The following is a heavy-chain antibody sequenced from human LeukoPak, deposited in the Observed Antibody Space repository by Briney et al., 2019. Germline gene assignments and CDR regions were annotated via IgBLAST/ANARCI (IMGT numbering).Heavy chain of an antibody. J-gene: IGHJ4*02. CDR1: GGTFSSYA. Sequence: SVKVSCKASGGTFSSYAISWVRQAPGQGLEWMGGIIPIFGTANYAQKFQGRVTMTRDTSTSTVYMELSSLRSEDTAVYYCARVKEWGRPRPLRYWGQGTLVTVSS. D-gene: IGHD3-3*01. CDR2: IIPIFGTA. V-gene: IGHV1-69*05. CDR3: ARVKEWGRPRPLRY.